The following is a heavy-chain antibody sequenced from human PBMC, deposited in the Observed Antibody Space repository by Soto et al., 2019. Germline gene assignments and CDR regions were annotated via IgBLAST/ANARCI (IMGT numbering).Heavy chain of an antibody. CDR1: GFSLSSRKMG. Sequence: SGPTLVNPTQTLTLTCNFSGFSLSSRKMGVAWIRQPPGKSLEWLALIYCDDDTRYRPSLNNRLTITKDTSKDQVLLTITNLAPVDTATYYCAHTGHYDLLTFDCWGQGTLVTVSS. J-gene: IGHJ4*02. CDR3: AHTGHYDLLTFDC. D-gene: IGHD3-9*01. CDR2: IYCDDDT. V-gene: IGHV2-5*02.